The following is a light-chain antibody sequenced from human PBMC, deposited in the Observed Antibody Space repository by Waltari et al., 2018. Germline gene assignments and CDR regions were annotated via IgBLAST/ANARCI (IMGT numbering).Light chain of an antibody. CDR1: SSDVACSNY. J-gene: IGLJ1*01. CDR3: SSYAGSNSHV. V-gene: IGLV2-8*01. CDR2: EVS. Sequence: QSALTQPPSASGSPGQSVTMSCTGTSSDVACSNYVSGYQQHPGTVPKLIISEVSELPSAVPHRFSGSKSGNTASLTVSGLQAEDEADYYCSSYAGSNSHVFGTGTRVTVL.